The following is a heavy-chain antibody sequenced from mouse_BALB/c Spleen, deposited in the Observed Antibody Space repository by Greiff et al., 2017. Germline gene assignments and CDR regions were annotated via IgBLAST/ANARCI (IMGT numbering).Heavy chain of an antibody. Sequence: EVKVIESGGGLVQPGGSLKLSCAASGFDFSRYWMSWVRQAPGKGLEWIGEINPDSSTINYTPSLKDKFIISRDNAKNTLYLQMSKVRSEDTALYYCARDGYDKAWFAYWGQGTLVTVSA. CDR3: ARDGYDKAWFAY. V-gene: IGHV4-1*02. J-gene: IGHJ3*01. CDR2: INPDSSTI. CDR1: GFDFSRYW. D-gene: IGHD2-2*01.